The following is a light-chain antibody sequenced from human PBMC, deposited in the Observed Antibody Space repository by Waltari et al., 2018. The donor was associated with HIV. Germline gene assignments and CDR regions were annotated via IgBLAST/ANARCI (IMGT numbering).Light chain of an antibody. V-gene: IGKV3-11*01. CDR1: QSVSSY. Sequence: DIVLPPSPATLSLSPGERATISCRARQSVSSYLAWYQQKPGQAPRLLIYDASNSATGIPARFSGSGSGTDFTLTISSLEPEDFAVYYCQQRSNWPMYTFGQGTKLEIK. J-gene: IGKJ2*01. CDR3: QQRSNWPMYT. CDR2: DAS.